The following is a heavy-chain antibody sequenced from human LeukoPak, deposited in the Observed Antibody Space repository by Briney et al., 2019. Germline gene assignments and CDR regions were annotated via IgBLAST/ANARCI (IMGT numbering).Heavy chain of an antibody. Sequence: SETLSLTCTVSGGSISSYYWSWIRQPPGKGLEWIGYIYYSGSTNYNPSLKSRVTISVDTSKNQFSLKLSSVTAADTAVYYCARVEAAAGYFDYWGQGTLVTVSS. D-gene: IGHD6-13*01. CDR1: GGSISSYY. CDR3: ARVEAAAGYFDY. CDR2: IYYSGST. V-gene: IGHV4-59*08. J-gene: IGHJ4*02.